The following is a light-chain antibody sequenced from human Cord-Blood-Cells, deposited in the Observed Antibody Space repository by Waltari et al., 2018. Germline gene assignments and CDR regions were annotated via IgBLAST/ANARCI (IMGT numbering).Light chain of an antibody. Sequence: ELVLTQSPATLSLSPGERATLSCRASQSVSSYLASYQQKPGQAPRLLIYDASNRATGIPARFSGSGSGTDFTLTISSLEPEDFAVYYCQQRSNWPSFGGGTKVEIK. J-gene: IGKJ4*01. CDR2: DAS. V-gene: IGKV3-11*01. CDR3: QQRSNWPS. CDR1: QSVSSY.